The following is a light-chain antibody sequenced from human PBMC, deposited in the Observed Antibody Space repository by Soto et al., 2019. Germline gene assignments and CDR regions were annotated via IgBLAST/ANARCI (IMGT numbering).Light chain of an antibody. CDR2: EGS. V-gene: IGLV2-23*01. Sequence: QSALTQPASVSGSPGQSITISCTGTSSDVGTYNLVSWYQLHPGKAPKLIIYEGSKRPSGVSNRFSGSKSANTASLTVSGLQAEHEADYYCCSYAGSTTWVFGGGTKLTVL. CDR1: SSDVGTYNL. CDR3: CSYAGSTTWV. J-gene: IGLJ3*02.